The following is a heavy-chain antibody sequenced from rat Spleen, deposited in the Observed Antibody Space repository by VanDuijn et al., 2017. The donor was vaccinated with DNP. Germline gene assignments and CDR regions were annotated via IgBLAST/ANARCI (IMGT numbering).Heavy chain of an antibody. J-gene: IGHJ2*01. Sequence: EVQLVESGGGLLQPGRSLKLSCAASGFTFSDYAMAWVRQAPKKGLEWVATITYDGYTTYYRDSVKGRFTNSRDHAKNTLYLQMDSLRSADSASYYCARLGTRGHFDYWGQGVMVTVSS. V-gene: IGHV5-17*01. CDR2: ITYDGYTT. CDR3: ARLGTRGHFDY. CDR1: GFTFSDYA. D-gene: IGHD1-4*01.